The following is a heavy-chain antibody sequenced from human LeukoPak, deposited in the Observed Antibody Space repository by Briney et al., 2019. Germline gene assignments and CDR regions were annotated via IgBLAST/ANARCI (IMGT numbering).Heavy chain of an antibody. Sequence: GGSLRLSCAASGFSFSRSSMGWVRQAPGKGLERVSSITASSTYIYYADSVKGRFTISRDNVEKSVYLQMNSLRAEDTAVYYCAREYYYDEDAGNYWGQGILVTVS. CDR3: AREYYYDEDAGNY. V-gene: IGHV3-21*01. J-gene: IGHJ4*02. CDR1: GFSFSRSS. D-gene: IGHD3-22*01. CDR2: ITASSTYI.